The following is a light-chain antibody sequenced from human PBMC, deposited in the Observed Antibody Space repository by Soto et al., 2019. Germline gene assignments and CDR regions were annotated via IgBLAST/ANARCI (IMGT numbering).Light chain of an antibody. V-gene: IGLV2-18*01. CDR1: SSDFGSYNR. CDR3: SLYTSDSTYV. CDR2: EVS. Sequence: QSALTQPPSVSGSPGQSVTISCTGTSSDFGSYNRVSWYQRPPGTGPKLMIYEVSNRPSGVPDRFSGSKSGNTASLTISGLQAEDEAEYYCSLYTSDSTYVFGTGTKAT. J-gene: IGLJ1*01.